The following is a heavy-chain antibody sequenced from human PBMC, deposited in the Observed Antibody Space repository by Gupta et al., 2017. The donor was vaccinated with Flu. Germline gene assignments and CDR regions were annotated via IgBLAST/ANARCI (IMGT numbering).Heavy chain of an antibody. Sequence: QVQLVQSGAEVKKPGASVKVSCKASGYTFTGYYMHWVRPAPGQGLEWMGWINPNSGGTNYAQKFQGRVTMTRDTSISTAYMELSRLRSDDTAVYYCARGVLRYFDWLTNPLDYWGQGTLVTVSS. D-gene: IGHD3-9*01. J-gene: IGHJ4*02. CDR3: ARGVLRYFDWLTNPLDY. CDR1: GYTFTGYY. V-gene: IGHV1-2*02. CDR2: INPNSGGT.